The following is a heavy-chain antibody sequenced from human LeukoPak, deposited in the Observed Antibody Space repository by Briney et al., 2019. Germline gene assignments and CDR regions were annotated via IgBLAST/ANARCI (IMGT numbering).Heavy chain of an antibody. Sequence: SETLSLTCTVSGGSISSSGYYWGCIRQPPGKGLEWIGSIYYSGSTYYSPSLKSRVTISVDTSKNQFSLKLSSVTAADTAGYYCARHRGKYSPHDAFDIWGQGTMVTVSS. J-gene: IGHJ3*02. CDR2: IYYSGST. CDR1: GGSISSSGYY. D-gene: IGHD5-18*01. V-gene: IGHV4-39*01. CDR3: ARHRGKYSPHDAFDI.